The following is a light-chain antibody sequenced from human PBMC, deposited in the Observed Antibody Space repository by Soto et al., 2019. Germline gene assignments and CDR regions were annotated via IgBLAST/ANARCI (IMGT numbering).Light chain of an antibody. J-gene: IGKJ1*01. CDR2: QAS. CDR1: QSISSW. V-gene: IGKV1-5*03. CDR3: LQHNSYTLT. Sequence: DIHMTQSPSTLSASVGHIFTITCRASQSISSWLAWYQQKPGKAPKLLIYQASSLQSGVPSRFSGSGSETEFTLTISSLQPEDFATYYCLQHNSYTLTFGQGTKVDIK.